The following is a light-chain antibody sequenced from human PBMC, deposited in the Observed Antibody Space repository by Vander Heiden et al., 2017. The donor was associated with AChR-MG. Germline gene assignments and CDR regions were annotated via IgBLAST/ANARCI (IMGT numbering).Light chain of an antibody. CDR2: DVS. Sequence: QSALPQPRSVSGSPGQSIPISCPGTSSDVGGYDYVSWYQQHPGKAPRLLIYDVSKRPSGVPERFSGSKSGNTASLTISGLQADDEADYYCCSYAGRFGEVFGGGTTVTVL. CDR3: CSYAGRFGEV. J-gene: IGLJ2*01. V-gene: IGLV2-11*01. CDR1: SSDVGGYDY.